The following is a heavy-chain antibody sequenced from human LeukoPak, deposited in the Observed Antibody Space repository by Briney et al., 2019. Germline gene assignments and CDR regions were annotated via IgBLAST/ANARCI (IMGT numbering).Heavy chain of an antibody. CDR3: ARDLEIVVVITSFYFDY. V-gene: IGHV3-74*01. D-gene: IGHD3-22*01. CDR1: GVTFSSYC. J-gene: IGHJ4*02. Sequence: PGGSLRLSCAASGVTFSSYCMHWVRQAPGKGLMWVSRINSDGSTSYADSVKGRFTISRDNAKNSLYLQMNSLRAEDTAVYYCARDLEIVVVITSFYFDYWGQGTLVTVSS. CDR2: INSDGST.